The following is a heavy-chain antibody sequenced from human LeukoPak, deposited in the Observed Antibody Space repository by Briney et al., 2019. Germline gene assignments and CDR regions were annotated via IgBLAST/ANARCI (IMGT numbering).Heavy chain of an antibody. D-gene: IGHD4-23*01. CDR2: VYPGDSDT. J-gene: IGHJ3*02. V-gene: IGHV5-51*01. Sequence: GESLQISCKGSGYTFTNYWNHWVRQMPGKGLEWMGNVYPGDSDTRYSPSFQGQVTISADKSITTTYLQWNSLKASDTAIYYCARQLDYGGFGAFGIWGQGTMVTVSS. CDR1: GYTFTNYW. CDR3: ARQLDYGGFGAFGI.